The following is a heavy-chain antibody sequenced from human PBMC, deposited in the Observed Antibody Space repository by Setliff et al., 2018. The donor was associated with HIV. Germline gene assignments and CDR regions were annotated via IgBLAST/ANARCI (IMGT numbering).Heavy chain of an antibody. CDR3: ARDSRYCSGGSCYGYFDF. D-gene: IGHD2-15*01. J-gene: IGHJ4*02. Sequence: SVKVSCKASGGTFSSYAFTWVRQAPGQGLEWMGGITPIFGTATYAQKFQGRVTITADEATSTVYMELSSLRPEDTAVYYCARDSRYCSGGSCYGYFDFWGQGTLVTVSS. V-gene: IGHV1-69*13. CDR2: ITPIFGTA. CDR1: GGTFSSYA.